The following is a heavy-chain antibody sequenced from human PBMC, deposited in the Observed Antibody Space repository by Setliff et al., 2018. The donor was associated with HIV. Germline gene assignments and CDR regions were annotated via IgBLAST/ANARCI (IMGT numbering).Heavy chain of an antibody. CDR2: FNPNNAAS. CDR3: ARDRPLDTPGMGLYLDY. J-gene: IGHJ4*02. CDR1: GYPLTGHY. V-gene: IGHV1-2*02. Sequence: ASVKVPCKASGYPLTGHYMHWVRQAPGQGLEWMGYFNPNNAASKFAQKFQGRVTMTRDTSTSTAYMELTSLTSDDTAVYYCARDRPLDTPGMGLYLDYWGQGTLVTVSS. D-gene: IGHD2-15*01.